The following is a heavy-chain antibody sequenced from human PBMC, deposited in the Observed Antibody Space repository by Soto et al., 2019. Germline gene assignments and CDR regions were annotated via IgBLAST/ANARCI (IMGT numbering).Heavy chain of an antibody. D-gene: IGHD6-6*01. CDR3: SSLAASAWFDP. V-gene: IGHV4-39*01. Sequence: SETLSLTCTVSGGSISSSSYYWGWIRQPPGKGLEWIGSIYYSGYTYYNPSLKSRVTISVDPSKNQFSLKLSSVTAADTAVYYCSSLAASAWFDPWGQGTLVTVSS. CDR2: IYYSGYT. CDR1: GGSISSSSYY. J-gene: IGHJ5*02.